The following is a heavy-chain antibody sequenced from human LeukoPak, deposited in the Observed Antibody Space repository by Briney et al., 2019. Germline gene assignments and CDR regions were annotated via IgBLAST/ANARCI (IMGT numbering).Heavy chain of an antibody. CDR1: GYTFTGYY. V-gene: IGHV1-8*03. Sequence: GASVKVSCKASGYTFTGYYMHWVRQAPGQRLEWMGWMNPNSGNTGYAQKFQGRVTITRNTSISTAYMELSSLRFEDTAVYYCARGLLGFMRSDYSNYWDNWFDPWGQGTLVTVSS. J-gene: IGHJ5*02. CDR3: ARGLLGFMRSDYSNYWDNWFDP. D-gene: IGHD4-11*01. CDR2: MNPNSGNT.